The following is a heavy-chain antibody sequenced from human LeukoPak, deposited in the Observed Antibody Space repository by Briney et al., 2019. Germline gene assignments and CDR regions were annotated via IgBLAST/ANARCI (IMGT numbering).Heavy chain of an antibody. CDR2: ISGSGSNT. J-gene: IGHJ3*02. CDR1: GFTFSRYV. Sequence: GGSLRLSCATSGFTFSRYVMSWVRQAPGKGLEWVSGISGSGSNTYYADSVKGRFTISRDNSKNMLYLQMNSLRAEDTAVYYCAKDLVGARGGDAFDIWGQGTMVTVSS. D-gene: IGHD1-26*01. CDR3: AKDLVGARGGDAFDI. V-gene: IGHV3-23*01.